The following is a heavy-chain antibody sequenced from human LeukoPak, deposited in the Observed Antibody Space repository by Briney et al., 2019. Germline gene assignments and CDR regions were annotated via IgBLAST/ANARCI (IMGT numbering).Heavy chain of an antibody. CDR2: MNPNSGNT. V-gene: IGHV1-8*01. CDR1: GYTFTSYG. J-gene: IGHJ6*03. D-gene: IGHD6-19*01. Sequence: ASVKVSCKASGYTFTSYGINWVRQATGQGLEWMGWMNPNSGNTGYAQKFQGRVTMTRNTSISTAYMELSSLRSEDTAVYYCAAIAVAGNYYYMDVWGKGTTVTVSS. CDR3: AAIAVAGNYYYMDV.